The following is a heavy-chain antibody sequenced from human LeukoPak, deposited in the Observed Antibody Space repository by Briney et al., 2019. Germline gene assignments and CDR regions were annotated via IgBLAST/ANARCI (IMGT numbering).Heavy chain of an antibody. CDR1: GFIIGAYA. CDR2: ISSDGGTT. V-gene: IGHV3-64D*06. D-gene: IGHD2-2*01. CDR3: VKDRYVDY. Sequence: GGSLRLSCSVSGFIIGAYAMHWVRQAPGKGLQYVSSISSDGGTTYYADSVKGRFTVFRDNSKNTLHLQMSSLRSEDTAVYYCVKDRYVDYWGQGTLVTVSS. J-gene: IGHJ4*02.